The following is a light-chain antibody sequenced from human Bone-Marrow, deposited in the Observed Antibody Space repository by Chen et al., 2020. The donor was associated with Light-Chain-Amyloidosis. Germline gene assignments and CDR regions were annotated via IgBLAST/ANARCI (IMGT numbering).Light chain of an antibody. V-gene: IGLV3-21*02. CDR3: QVWDRSSDRPV. Sequence: SYVLTHPSSVSVAPGQTATIACGGNNIGSTSVPWYQPTPGQAPLLVVYDDSDRPSGIPERLSGSNSGNTATLTSSRVEAGDEADYYCQVWDRSSDRPVFGGGTKLTVL. CDR2: DDS. J-gene: IGLJ3*02. CDR1: NIGSTS.